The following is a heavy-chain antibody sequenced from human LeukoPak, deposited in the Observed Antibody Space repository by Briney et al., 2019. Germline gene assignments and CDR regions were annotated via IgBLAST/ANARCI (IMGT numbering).Heavy chain of an antibody. CDR3: ARGGYGKYHWFDP. J-gene: IGHJ5*02. CDR2: INHSGST. V-gene: IGHV4-34*01. D-gene: IGHD2-2*01. CDR1: GGSFSGYY. Sequence: SETLSLTCAVYGGSFSGYYWSWIRQPPGKGLEWIGEINHSGSTNYNPSLKSRVTISVDTSKNQFSLKLSSVAAADTAVYYCARGGYGKYHWFDPWGQGTLVNGSS.